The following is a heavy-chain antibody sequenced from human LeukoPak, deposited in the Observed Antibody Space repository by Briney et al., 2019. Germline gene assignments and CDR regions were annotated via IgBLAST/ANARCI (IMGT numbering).Heavy chain of an antibody. Sequence: PGGSLRLSCAASGFTFSSCDMHWVRQAPGKGLEWVAVISYDGSSKYYADSVKGRFTIYRDNSKHTLYLQMNSLRAEDTAVYYCARDGPLHYDILTGYYTVAGMDVWGQGTTVTVSS. CDR3: ARDGPLHYDILTGYYTVAGMDV. CDR1: GFTFSSCD. J-gene: IGHJ6*02. V-gene: IGHV3-30-3*01. CDR2: ISYDGSSK. D-gene: IGHD3-9*01.